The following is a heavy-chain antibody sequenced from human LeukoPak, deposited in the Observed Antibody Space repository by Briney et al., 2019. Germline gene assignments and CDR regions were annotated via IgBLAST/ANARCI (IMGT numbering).Heavy chain of an antibody. CDR3: ARDGSRDTASNTFDF. CDR1: GFTFRTYA. CDR2: ISGSGNGT. Sequence: GGSLRLSCTASGFTFRTYAMNWVRQAPGKGLEWLSGISGSGNGTYYADSVKGRFTTSRDNAKNTLYLQMNSVRAEDTAVYYCARDGSRDTASNTFDFWGQGTMVTVSS. V-gene: IGHV3-21*01. D-gene: IGHD5-18*01. J-gene: IGHJ3*01.